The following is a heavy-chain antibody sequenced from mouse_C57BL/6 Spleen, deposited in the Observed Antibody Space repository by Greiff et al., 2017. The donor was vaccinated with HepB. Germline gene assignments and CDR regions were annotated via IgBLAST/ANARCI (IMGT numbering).Heavy chain of an antibody. CDR3: ARAGDSNWYVDV. CDR2: IYPGSGNT. Sequence: VQLQQSGPELVKPGASVKISCKASGYSFTSYYIHWVKQRPGQGLEWIGWIYPGSGNTKYNEKFKGKATLTADKSSSTAYMQRSSLTSADSAVYCCARAGDSNWYVDVWGTGTTVTVSA. J-gene: IGHJ1*03. CDR1: GYSFTSYY. V-gene: IGHV1-66*01. D-gene: IGHD2-5*01.